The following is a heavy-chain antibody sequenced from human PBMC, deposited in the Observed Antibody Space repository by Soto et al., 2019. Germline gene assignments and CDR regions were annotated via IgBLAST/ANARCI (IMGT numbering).Heavy chain of an antibody. D-gene: IGHD6-19*01. V-gene: IGHV4-34*01. CDR1: GGSFSGYS. Sequence: PSETLSLTCAVYGGSFSGYSWTWIRQPPGKGLEWIGKITHSGSTSYNPSLKSRVTISTDTSKNQFSLRLSSVTAADTAVYFCARGIAVAGTYFDYCSRGSLVTVSS. CDR3: ARGIAVAGTYFDY. CDR2: ITHSGST. J-gene: IGHJ4*02.